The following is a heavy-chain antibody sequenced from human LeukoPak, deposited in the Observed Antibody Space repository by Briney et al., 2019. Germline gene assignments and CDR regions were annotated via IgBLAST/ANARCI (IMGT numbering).Heavy chain of an antibody. Sequence: ASVKVSCKASGYTFTDYYMHWVRQAPGQGLEWMGWINPNSGGTNYAQKFQGRVTMTRDTSISTAFMELNRLRSDDTAVYYCAREGYSSSTSCYAWFDPWGQGTLVTVSS. CDR3: AREGYSSSTSCYAWFDP. V-gene: IGHV1-2*02. CDR2: INPNSGGT. D-gene: IGHD2-2*01. J-gene: IGHJ5*02. CDR1: GYTFTDYY.